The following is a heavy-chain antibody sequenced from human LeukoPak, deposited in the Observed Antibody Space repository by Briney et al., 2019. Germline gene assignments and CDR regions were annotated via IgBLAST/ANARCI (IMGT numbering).Heavy chain of an antibody. Sequence: GGSLRLSCAASGFTFDDYAMHWVRQAPGKGLEWVSLISWDGGSTYYADSVKGRFTISRDNSKNSLYLQMDSLRAEDTALYYCAKDMAAYYYASGNIDYWGQGTLVTVSS. D-gene: IGHD3-10*01. J-gene: IGHJ4*02. CDR3: AKDMAAYYYASGNIDY. V-gene: IGHV3-43D*03. CDR2: ISWDGGST. CDR1: GFTFDDYA.